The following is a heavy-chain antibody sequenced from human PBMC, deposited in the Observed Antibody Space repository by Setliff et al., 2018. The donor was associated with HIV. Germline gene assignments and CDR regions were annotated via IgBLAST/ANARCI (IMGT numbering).Heavy chain of an antibody. Sequence: EASVKVSCKASGGTFSSYAISWVRQAPGQGLEWMGGIIPIFGTANYAQKFQGRVTITADESTSTAYMELSSLRSEDTAVYYCARDPGGYDSSGFDAFDIWGQGTMVTVSS. D-gene: IGHD3-22*01. V-gene: IGHV1-69*13. CDR2: IIPIFGTA. J-gene: IGHJ3*02. CDR1: GGTFSSYA. CDR3: ARDPGGYDSSGFDAFDI.